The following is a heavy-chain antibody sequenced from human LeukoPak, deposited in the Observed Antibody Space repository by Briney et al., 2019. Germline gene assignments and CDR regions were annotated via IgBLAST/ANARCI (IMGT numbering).Heavy chain of an antibody. CDR1: GGSISSYY. D-gene: IGHD5-12*01. V-gene: IGHV4-4*07. J-gene: IGHJ4*02. Sequence: SETLSLTCTVSGGSISSYYWSWIRQPAGKGLEWIGRIYTSGSTNYNPSLKSRVTMSVDTSKNQFSLKLSSATAADTAVYYCARIGYSGYDPSYYFDYWGQGTLVTVSS. CDR3: ARIGYSGYDPSYYFDY. CDR2: IYTSGST.